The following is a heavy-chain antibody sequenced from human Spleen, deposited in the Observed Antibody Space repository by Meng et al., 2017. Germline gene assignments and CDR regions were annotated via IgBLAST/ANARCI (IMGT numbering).Heavy chain of an antibody. CDR2: IDYSGST. CDR3: ARLQDIAAPGPVYLSLTEFYFDY. D-gene: IGHD6-13*01. V-gene: IGHV4-31*03. CDR1: GGSISSDNYF. Sequence: SETLSLTCTVSGGSISSDNYFWSWIRQHPGKGLEWIGYIDYSGSTYYNPSLKSRVTISRDTSQNQFSLKLTSVTAADTAVYYCARLQDIAAPGPVYLSLTEFYFDYWGQGTLVTVSS. J-gene: IGHJ4*02.